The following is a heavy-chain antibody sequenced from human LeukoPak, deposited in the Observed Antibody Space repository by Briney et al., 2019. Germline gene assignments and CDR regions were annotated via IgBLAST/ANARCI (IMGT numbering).Heavy chain of an antibody. J-gene: IGHJ5*02. CDR1: GGSISSYY. D-gene: IGHD6-19*01. Sequence: SETLSLTCTVSGGSISSYYWSWIRQPPGKGLEWIGYIYYSGSTNYNPSLKSRVTISVDTSKNQFSLKLSSVTAEDTAVYYCARVGFGSGWYNWFDPWGQGTLVTVSS. CDR2: IYYSGST. CDR3: ARVGFGSGWYNWFDP. V-gene: IGHV4-59*01.